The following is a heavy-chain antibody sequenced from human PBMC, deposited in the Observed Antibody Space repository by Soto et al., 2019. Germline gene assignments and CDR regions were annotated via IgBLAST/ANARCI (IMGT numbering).Heavy chain of an antibody. D-gene: IGHD2-2*01. Sequence: HPGGSLRLSCAASGFTFSSYAMSWVRQAPGKGLEWVSAISGSGGSTYYADSVKGRFTISRDNSKNTLYLQMNSLRAEDTAVFFCGALFVPAARDAFDIWGQGTMVTVSS. CDR1: GFTFSSYA. CDR2: ISGSGGST. J-gene: IGHJ3*02. CDR3: GALFVPAARDAFDI. V-gene: IGHV3-23*01.